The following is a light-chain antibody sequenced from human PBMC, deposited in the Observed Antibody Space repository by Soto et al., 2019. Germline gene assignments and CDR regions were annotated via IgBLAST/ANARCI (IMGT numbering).Light chain of an antibody. J-gene: IGKJ1*01. Sequence: EIVLTQSPPTLSLSPGERATLSCRASQSVSTYLVWYQQKPGQAPRLLIHDVSSRATGIPARFSGSGSGTDFTLTISSLEPEDFAVYYCQQRRDWPRTFGQGTKVEIK. CDR1: QSVSTY. CDR3: QQRRDWPRT. V-gene: IGKV3-11*01. CDR2: DVS.